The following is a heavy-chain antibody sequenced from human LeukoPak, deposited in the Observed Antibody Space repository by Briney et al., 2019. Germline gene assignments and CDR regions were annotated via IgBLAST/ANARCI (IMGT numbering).Heavy chain of an antibody. Sequence: GGSLRLSCSGSGFTSSSYALHWVRQAPGKGLEDVSGISDDGGRTYYADSVKGRFTISRDNSKNTLYLQMSSLRAEDTAVYYCMKSQGSGSYYLSNGFDYWGQGALVTVSS. CDR1: GFTSSSYA. V-gene: IGHV3-64D*09. D-gene: IGHD3-10*01. CDR3: MKSQGSGSYYLSNGFDY. J-gene: IGHJ4*02. CDR2: ISDDGGRT.